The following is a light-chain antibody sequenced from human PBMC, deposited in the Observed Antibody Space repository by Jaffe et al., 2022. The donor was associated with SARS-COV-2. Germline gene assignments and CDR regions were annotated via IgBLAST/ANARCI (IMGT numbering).Light chain of an antibody. CDR1: QTVSGY. J-gene: IGKJ1*01. CDR2: ATS. CDR3: HQSYNSPQT. Sequence: DIQMTQSPSSLSASVGDRVTITCRTSQTVSGYLNWYQQRPGQVPKLLIYATSNLHSGVPSRFSGRGSGTDFALTISNLQPEDFATYYCHQSYNSPQTFGQGTKVEIK. V-gene: IGKV1-39*01.